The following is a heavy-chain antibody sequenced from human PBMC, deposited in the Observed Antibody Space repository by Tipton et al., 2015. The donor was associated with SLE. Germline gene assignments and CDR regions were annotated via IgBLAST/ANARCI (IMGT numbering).Heavy chain of an antibody. D-gene: IGHD7-27*01. CDR2: IYYSGST. J-gene: IGHJ3*02. CDR3: ATGFLTGDLGDAFDI. Sequence: TLSLTCTVSGGSISSSSYYWGWIRQPPGKGLEWIGSIYYSGSTYYNPSLKSRVTISVDTSKNQFSLKLSSVTAADTAVYYCATGFLTGDLGDAFDIWGQGTMVTVSS. CDR1: GGSISSSSYY. V-gene: IGHV4-39*07.